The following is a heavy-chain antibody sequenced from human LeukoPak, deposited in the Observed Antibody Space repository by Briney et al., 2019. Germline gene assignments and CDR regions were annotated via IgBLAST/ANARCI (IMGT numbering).Heavy chain of an antibody. V-gene: IGHV4-61*02. D-gene: IGHD3-9*01. CDR3: ARHDYSKVRRYFDWSRDSPDAFDI. J-gene: IGHJ3*02. CDR2: IYTSGST. CDR1: GGSISSGSYY. Sequence: PSETLSLTCTVSGGSISSGSYYWSWIRQPAGKGLEWIGRIYTSGSTNYNPSLKSRVTISVDTSKNQFSLKLSSVTAADTAVYYCARHDYSKVRRYFDWSRDSPDAFDIWGQGTMVTVSS.